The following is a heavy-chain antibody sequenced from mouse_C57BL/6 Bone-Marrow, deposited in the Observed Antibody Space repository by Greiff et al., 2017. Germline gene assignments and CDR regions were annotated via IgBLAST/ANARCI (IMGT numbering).Heavy chain of an antibody. J-gene: IGHJ2*01. Sequence: EVKLEESGGGLVKPGGSLKLSCAASGFTFSDYGMHWVRQAPEKGLEWVAYISSGSSTIYYADTVKGRFTISRDNAKNTLFLQMTSLRSEDTAMYYCARDALVYFDYWGQGTTLTVSS. CDR1: GFTFSDYG. CDR3: ARDALVYFDY. V-gene: IGHV5-17*01. CDR2: ISSGSSTI.